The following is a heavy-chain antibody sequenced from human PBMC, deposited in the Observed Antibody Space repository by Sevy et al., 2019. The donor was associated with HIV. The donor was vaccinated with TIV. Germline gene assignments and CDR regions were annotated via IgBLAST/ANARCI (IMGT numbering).Heavy chain of an antibody. CDR1: GFTFTNYW. CDR2: INIDGTGT. D-gene: IGHD2-15*01. Sequence: GGSLRLSCVASGFTFTNYWMHWVRQTPGKGLVWVSRINIDGTGTYYADSVKGRFTISRDNTKKTLYLQMNSLRVEDTAIYYCAKDIPGKGSWGHGTLVTVSS. V-gene: IGHV3-74*01. CDR3: AKDIPGKGS. J-gene: IGHJ5*01.